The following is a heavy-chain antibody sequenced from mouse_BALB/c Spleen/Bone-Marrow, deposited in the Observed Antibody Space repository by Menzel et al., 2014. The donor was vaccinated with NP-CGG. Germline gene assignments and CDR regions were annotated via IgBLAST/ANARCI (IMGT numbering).Heavy chain of an antibody. CDR2: IDPANGNT. J-gene: IGHJ1*01. CDR1: GFNIKDTY. D-gene: IGHD2-14*01. Sequence: VQLKESEAELVKPGASVKLSCTASGFNIKDTYMHWVKQRPEQGLEWIGRIDPANGNTKYDPKFQGKATITADTSSNTAYLQLSSLTSEDTAVYYCANYRYGWYFDVWGAGTTVTVSS. V-gene: IGHV14-3*02. CDR3: ANYRYGWYFDV.